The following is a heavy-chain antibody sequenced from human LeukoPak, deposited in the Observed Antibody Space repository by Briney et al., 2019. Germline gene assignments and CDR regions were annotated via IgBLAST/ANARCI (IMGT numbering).Heavy chain of an antibody. CDR1: GFTFDDYT. V-gene: IGHV3-43*01. J-gene: IGHJ4*02. Sequence: GGSLRLSCAASGFTFDDYTMHWVRQAPGKGLEWVSLIGWDGGSTYYADSVKGRFTISRDNSKNALYLLVNSLRTEDTALYYCAKDINLAYSAIDYWGQGTLVTVSS. D-gene: IGHD6-13*01. CDR2: IGWDGGST. CDR3: AKDINLAYSAIDY.